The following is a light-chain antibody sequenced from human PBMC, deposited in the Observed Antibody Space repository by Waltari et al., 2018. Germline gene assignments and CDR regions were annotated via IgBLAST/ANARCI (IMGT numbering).Light chain of an antibody. CDR1: NLGDKH. V-gene: IGLV3-21*03. CDR2: DDR. CDR3: QVWDDNTDHAV. Sequence: SYVLTQPPSVSVAPGKTARIPCGGDNLGDKHVHWYQQKSGQAPILVVYDDRDRPSGIPDRFSGSNSGNTATLTVRRVEAGDEADYYCQVWDDNTDHAVFGTGTKVTVL. J-gene: IGLJ1*01.